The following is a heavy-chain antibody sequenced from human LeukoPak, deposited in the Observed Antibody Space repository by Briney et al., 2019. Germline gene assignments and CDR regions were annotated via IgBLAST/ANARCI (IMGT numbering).Heavy chain of an antibody. CDR3: ARDLGYVVQDNWFDP. CDR1: GGSISSSSYY. D-gene: IGHD3-16*01. V-gene: IGHV4-39*07. J-gene: IGHJ5*02. Sequence: SETLSLTCTVSGGSISSSSYYWGWIRQPPGKGLEWIGSIYYSGSTYYNPSLKSRVTISVDTSKNQFSLKLSSVTAADTAVYYCARDLGYVVQDNWFDPWGQGTLVTVSS. CDR2: IYYSGST.